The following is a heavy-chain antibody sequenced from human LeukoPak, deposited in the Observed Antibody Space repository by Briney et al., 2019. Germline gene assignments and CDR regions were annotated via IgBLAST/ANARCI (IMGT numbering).Heavy chain of an antibody. J-gene: IGHJ4*02. Sequence: SVKVSCKASGGTFSSYAISWVRLAPGQGLEWMGRIIPIFGTANYAQKFQGRVTITTDESTSAAYMELSSLRSEDTAVYYCARGGTHYYDSSGYYSIFDYWGQGTLVTVSS. CDR3: ARGGTHYYDSSGYYSIFDY. V-gene: IGHV1-69*05. D-gene: IGHD3-22*01. CDR2: IIPIFGTA. CDR1: GGTFSSYA.